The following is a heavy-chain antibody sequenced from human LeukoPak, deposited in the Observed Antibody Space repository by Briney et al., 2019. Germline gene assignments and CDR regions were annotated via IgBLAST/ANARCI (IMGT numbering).Heavy chain of an antibody. V-gene: IGHV5-51*01. CDR1: GYSFTSYW. CDR3: ARHISGYDSVTDY. Sequence: GESLKISCKNSGYSFTSYWIAWVRQMPGKGLEWMGIIYPGDPDTKYSPSFQGQVTISADKSISTAYLQWSSLKASDTAMYYCARHISGYDSVTDYWGQGTLVTVSS. CDR2: IYPGDPDT. J-gene: IGHJ4*02. D-gene: IGHD5-12*01.